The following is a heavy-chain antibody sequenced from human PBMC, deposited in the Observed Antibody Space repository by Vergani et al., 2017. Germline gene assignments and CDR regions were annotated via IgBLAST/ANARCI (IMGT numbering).Heavy chain of an antibody. V-gene: IGHV3-23*04. J-gene: IGHJ4*02. CDR3: AQCAIRGPRLPVD. CDR2: ISATGDENT. CDR1: GLPVSGFAFNTYA. Sequence: RLVQSGGGLAHPGGSLRLSCAASGLPVSGFAFNTYAMIWVRQAPGKGLEWVSGISATGDENTDYADSVKGQFTMSRDNSKSTLCLQMNGLTSEDTAIYYCAQCAIRGPRLPVDWGQGALVAVSS. D-gene: IGHD5/OR15-5a*01.